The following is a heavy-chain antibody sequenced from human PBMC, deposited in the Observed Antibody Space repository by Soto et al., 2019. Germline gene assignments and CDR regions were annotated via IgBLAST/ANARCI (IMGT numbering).Heavy chain of an antibody. CDR2: IKQDGSEK. CDR1: GFTFSSYW. CDR3: ARRGYSSGRHLGWYNY. Sequence: AGALRLSCAASGFTFSSYWMSWVRQAPGKGLEWVANIKQDGSEKYYVDSVKGRSTISRDNATNSLYLQMNSLRAEDTAVYYCARRGYSSGRHLGWYNYWGQGTLVTVSS. J-gene: IGHJ4*02. V-gene: IGHV3-7*01. D-gene: IGHD6-19*01.